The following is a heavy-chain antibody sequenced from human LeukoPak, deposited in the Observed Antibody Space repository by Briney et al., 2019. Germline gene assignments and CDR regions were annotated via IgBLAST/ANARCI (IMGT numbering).Heavy chain of an antibody. V-gene: IGHV2-5*01. D-gene: IGHD3-3*01. CDR2: IYRNDDK. J-gene: IGHJ4*02. Sequence: SGPTLVKPTQTLTLTCTFSGFSLSTSGVGVGWSRQPPGKALEWLALIYRNDDKRYSPSLKSRLTITKDTSKNQVVLTMTNMDPVDTATYYCAHSRPPYYDFWSGLGGYFDYWGQGTLVTVSS. CDR3: AHSRPPYYDFWSGLGGYFDY. CDR1: GFSLSTSGVG.